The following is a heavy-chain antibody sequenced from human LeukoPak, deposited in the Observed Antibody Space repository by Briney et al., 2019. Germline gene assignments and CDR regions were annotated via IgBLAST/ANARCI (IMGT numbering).Heavy chain of an antibody. CDR1: GGSFSGYY. V-gene: IGHV4-34*01. Sequence: SETLSLTCAVYGGSFSGYYWSWIRQPPGKGLEWIGEINHSGSTNYNPSLKSRVTISVDTSKNQFSLKLSSVTAADTAVYYCASSRSGYSSGWIHFDYWGQGTLVTVSS. CDR2: INHSGST. D-gene: IGHD6-19*01. CDR3: ASSRSGYSSGWIHFDY. J-gene: IGHJ4*02.